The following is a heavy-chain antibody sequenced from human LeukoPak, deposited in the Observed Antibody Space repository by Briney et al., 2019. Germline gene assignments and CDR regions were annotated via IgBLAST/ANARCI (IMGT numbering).Heavy chain of an antibody. CDR1: GYTFTGYY. D-gene: IGHD1-26*01. CDR2: INPSGGST. J-gene: IGHJ5*02. Sequence: ASVKVSCKASGYTFTGYYMHWVRQAPGQGLEWMGIINPSGGSTSYAQKFQGRVTMTRDMSTSTVYMELSSLRSEDTAVYYCARPVVGATSWFDPWGQGTLVTVSS. V-gene: IGHV1-46*01. CDR3: ARPVVGATSWFDP.